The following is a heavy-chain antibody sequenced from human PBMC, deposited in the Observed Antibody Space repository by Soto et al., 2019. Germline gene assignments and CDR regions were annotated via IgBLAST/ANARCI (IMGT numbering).Heavy chain of an antibody. V-gene: IGHV3-11*01. CDR2: ISSSGSTI. Sequence: QVQLVESGGGLVKPGGSLRLSCAASGFTFSDYYMSWIRQAPGRGLEWVSYISSSGSTIYYEASVKDRFTISRHNAKNSLYLQMNSLRAGDTAVYYSARYNTPFYCFDYWGQGTLVTVSS. CDR1: GFTFSDYY. D-gene: IGHD1-1*01. J-gene: IGHJ4*02. CDR3: ARYNTPFYCFDY.